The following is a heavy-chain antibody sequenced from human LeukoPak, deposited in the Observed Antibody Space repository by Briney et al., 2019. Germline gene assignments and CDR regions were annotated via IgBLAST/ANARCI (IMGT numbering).Heavy chain of an antibody. CDR1: GVSISTYY. J-gene: IGHJ4*02. CDR3: ARGGDYGDLRYFDY. V-gene: IGHV4-59*01. CDR2: IYYSGSA. Sequence: SETLSLTCSVSGVSISTYYWSWIRQSPGKGLEWIGYIYYSGSANYNPSLKSRVTFSVDTSKNQFSLKLNSVTAADTAVYYCARGGDYGDLRYFDYWGQGTLVTVSS. D-gene: IGHD4-17*01.